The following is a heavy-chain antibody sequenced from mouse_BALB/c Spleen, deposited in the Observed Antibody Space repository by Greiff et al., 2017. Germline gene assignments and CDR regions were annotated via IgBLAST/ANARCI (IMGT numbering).Heavy chain of an antibody. CDR2: IRNKANGYTT. CDR3: ARDKGGYEGAMDY. V-gene: IGHV7-3*02. D-gene: IGHD2-2*01. J-gene: IGHJ4*01. CDR1: GFTFTDYY. Sequence: EVQRVESGGGLVQPGGSLRLSCAASGFTFTDYYMSWVRQPPGKALEWLGFIRNKANGYTTEYSSSVKGRFTISRDNSQSILYLQMNTLSAEDSATYYCARDKGGYEGAMDYWGQGTSVTVSS.